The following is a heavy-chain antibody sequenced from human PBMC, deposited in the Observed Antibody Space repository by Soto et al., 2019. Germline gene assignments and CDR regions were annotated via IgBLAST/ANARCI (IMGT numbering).Heavy chain of an antibody. Sequence: SETLSLTCTVSGGSVSSAGYYWSWIRQTPGKGLEWIGYMYYTGTTNYNPSLKSRVTISVDTSKNQFSLKLSSVTAADTAVYYCARGSPYSGYAWWGQGTLVTVSS. V-gene: IGHV4-61*08. CDR1: GGSVSSAGYY. CDR3: ARGSPYSGYAW. D-gene: IGHD5-12*01. J-gene: IGHJ4*02. CDR2: MYYTGTT.